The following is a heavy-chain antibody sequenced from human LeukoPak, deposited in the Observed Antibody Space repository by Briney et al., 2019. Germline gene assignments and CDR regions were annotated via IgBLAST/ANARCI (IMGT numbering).Heavy chain of an antibody. CDR1: GFTFSSYA. CDR3: AKAPIYGGNSAILDY. V-gene: IGHV3-23*01. Sequence: GRSLRLSCAASGFTFSSYAMSWVRQAPGKGLEWVSAISGSGGSTYYADSVKGRFTISRDNSKNTLYLQMNSLRAEDTAVYYCAKAPIYGGNSAILDYWGQGTLVTVSS. CDR2: ISGSGGST. J-gene: IGHJ4*02. D-gene: IGHD4-23*01.